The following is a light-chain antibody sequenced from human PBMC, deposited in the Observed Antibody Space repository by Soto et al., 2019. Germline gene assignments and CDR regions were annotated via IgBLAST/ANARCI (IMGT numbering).Light chain of an antibody. J-gene: IGKJ4*01. V-gene: IGKV1-39*01. CDR1: QSISSY. Sequence: DIQMTQSPSSLSAPVGDRVTITCRASQSISSYLNWYQQKPGKAPKLLIYAASSLQSGVPSRFSGSVSGTDFTLTISSLQPEDFATYDCQQSYSTPLTFGGGTKVEIK. CDR3: QQSYSTPLT. CDR2: AAS.